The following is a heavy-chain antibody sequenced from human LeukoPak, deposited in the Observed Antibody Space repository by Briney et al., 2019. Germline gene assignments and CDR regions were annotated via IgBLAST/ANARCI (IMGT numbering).Heavy chain of an antibody. J-gene: IGHJ3*02. D-gene: IGHD6-6*01. Sequence: PSETLSLTCTVSGGSISSGSYYWSWIRQPPGKGLEWIGYIYYSGSTNYSPSLKSRVTISVDTSKNQFSLKLSSVTAADTAVYYCARDCVLGQLVRCGNAFDIWGQGTMVTVSS. CDR1: GGSISSGSYY. V-gene: IGHV4-61*01. CDR3: ARDCVLGQLVRCGNAFDI. CDR2: IYYSGST.